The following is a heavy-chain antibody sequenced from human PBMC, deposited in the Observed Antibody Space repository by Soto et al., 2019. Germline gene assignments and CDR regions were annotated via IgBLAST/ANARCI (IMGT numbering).Heavy chain of an antibody. Sequence: GGSLRLSCAAPGFTFCSYWMHWVHQAPRKGLVWVSRINSDGSSTSYADSVKGRFTISRDNAKNTLYLQMNSLRAEDTAVYYCARVPRSPERDGYNYNFDYWGQGT. J-gene: IGHJ4*02. D-gene: IGHD5-12*01. CDR2: INSDGSST. V-gene: IGHV3-74*01. CDR3: ARVPRSPERDGYNYNFDY. CDR1: GFTFCSYW.